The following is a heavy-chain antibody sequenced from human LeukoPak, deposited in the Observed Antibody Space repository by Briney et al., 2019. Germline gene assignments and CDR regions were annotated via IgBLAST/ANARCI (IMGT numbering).Heavy chain of an antibody. V-gene: IGHV4-39*01. CDR1: GGSVSSSPYW. Sequence: SETLSLTCTVSGGSVSSSPYWWGWIRQPPGKGLEWIGTTYYTGSTFYNPSLKSRVTISADTSSNQFSLKLTSVTAADTAVYYCARRAYGIGFGYWGQGTMVTVSS. CDR2: TYYTGST. D-gene: IGHD1-14*01. J-gene: IGHJ4*02. CDR3: ARRAYGIGFGY.